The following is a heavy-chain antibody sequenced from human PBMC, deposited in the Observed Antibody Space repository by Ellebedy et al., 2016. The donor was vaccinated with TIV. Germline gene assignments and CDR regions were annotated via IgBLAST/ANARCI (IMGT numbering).Heavy chain of an antibody. CDR3: ARDEFSAGSSFSDY. Sequence: PGGSLRLSCAASGFTFSPYSMNWVRQAPGKGLEWVSSISSSSTYIYYADSVKGRFTISRDNAKNSLYLQMNSLRAEDTAVYYCARDEFSAGSSFSDYWGQGTLVTVSS. CDR1: GFTFSPYS. CDR2: ISSSSTYI. V-gene: IGHV3-21*01. J-gene: IGHJ4*02. D-gene: IGHD2-15*01.